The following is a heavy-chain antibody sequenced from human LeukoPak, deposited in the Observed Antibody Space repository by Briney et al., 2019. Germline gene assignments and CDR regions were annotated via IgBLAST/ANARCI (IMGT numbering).Heavy chain of an antibody. CDR2: INPNSGGT. CDR3: ASDILTGSPPFDY. D-gene: IGHD3-9*01. J-gene: IGHJ4*02. V-gene: IGHV1-2*02. CDR1: GYTFTVYY. Sequence: ASVKVSCKASGYTFTVYYMHWVRQAPGQGLEWMGWINPNSGGTNYAQKFQGRVTMTRDTSISTAYMELSRLRSDDTAVYYCASDILTGSPPFDYWGQGTLVTVSS.